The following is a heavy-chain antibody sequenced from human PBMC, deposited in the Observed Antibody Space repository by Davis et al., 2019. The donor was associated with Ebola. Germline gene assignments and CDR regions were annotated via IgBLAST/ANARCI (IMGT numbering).Heavy chain of an antibody. CDR1: GDSVSINSAG. CDR3: TRGWLRGWFDP. CDR2: TYSNSKWYS. J-gene: IGHJ5*02. Sequence: HSQTLSLTCDISGDSVSINSAGWNWIRQSPSRGLEWLGRTYSNSKWYSDYATSVRGRITINADTSGNKFYLQLNSVTPDDTAVYYCTRGWLRGWFDPWGQGTQVIVSS. V-gene: IGHV6-1*01. D-gene: IGHD5-12*01.